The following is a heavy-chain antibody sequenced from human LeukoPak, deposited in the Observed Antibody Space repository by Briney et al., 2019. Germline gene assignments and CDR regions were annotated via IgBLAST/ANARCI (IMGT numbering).Heavy chain of an antibody. CDR2: IYYSGST. CDR3: ARGRRSVTMVHRPQRNWFDP. J-gene: IGHJ5*02. CDR1: GGSISGSSYY. D-gene: IGHD3-10*01. V-gene: IGHV4-39*07. Sequence: SETLSLTCTVSGGSISGSSYYWGWIRQPPGKGLEWIGNIYYSGSTSYNPSLKSRVTISVDTSKNQFSLKLSSVTAADTAVYYCARGRRSVTMVHRPQRNWFDPWGQGTLVTVSS.